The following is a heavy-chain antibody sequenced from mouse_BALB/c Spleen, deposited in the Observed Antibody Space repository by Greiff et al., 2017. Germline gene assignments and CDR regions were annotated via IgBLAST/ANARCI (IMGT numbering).Heavy chain of an antibody. CDR3: VSGSSYMDY. V-gene: IGHV10-1*02. J-gene: IGHJ4*01. D-gene: IGHD1-1*01. Sequence: GGGLVQPKGSLKLSCAASGFTFNTYAMNWVRQAPGKGLEWVARIRSKSNNYATYYADSVKDRFTISRDDSQSMLYLQMNNLKTEDTAMYYCVSGSSYMDYWGQGTSVTVSS. CDR1: GFTFNTYA. CDR2: IRSKSNNYAT.